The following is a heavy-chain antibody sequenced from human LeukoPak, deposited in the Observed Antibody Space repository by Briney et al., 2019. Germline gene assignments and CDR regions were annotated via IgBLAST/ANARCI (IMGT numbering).Heavy chain of an antibody. CDR3: ATDRNYYDSSGYFRDAFDI. CDR2: IYYSGST. V-gene: IGHV4-61*01. D-gene: IGHD3-22*01. CDR1: GGSISSSSYY. J-gene: IGHJ3*02. Sequence: PSETLSLTCSVSGGSISSSSYYWSWIRQPPGKGLEWIGYIYYSGSTNYNPSLKSRVTISVDTSKNQFSLKLSSVTAADTAVYYCATDRNYYDSSGYFRDAFDIWGQGTMVTVSS.